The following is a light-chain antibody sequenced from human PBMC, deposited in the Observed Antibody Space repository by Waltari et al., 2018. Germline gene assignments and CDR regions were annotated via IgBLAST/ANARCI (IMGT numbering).Light chain of an antibody. CDR1: SSNIGGNF. Sequence: QSVLTQPPSASGTPGQRVTMSCSGSSSNIGGNFVYWYQQLPGTTPKLLIYRNNQRPPGVPDRFSGSKSGTSASLAISGLRSEDEADYYCATWDDSLSGVVFGGGTKLTVL. CDR3: ATWDDSLSGVV. CDR2: RNN. V-gene: IGLV1-47*01. J-gene: IGLJ2*01.